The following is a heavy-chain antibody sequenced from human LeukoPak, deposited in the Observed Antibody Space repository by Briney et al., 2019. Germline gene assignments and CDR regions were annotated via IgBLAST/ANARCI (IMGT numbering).Heavy chain of an antibody. Sequence: GGSLRLSCAASGFTFTTYTMNWVRQAPGKGLEWVSSISGSGAYIYYADSVKGRFTISRDNSKNTLYLQMNSLRAEDTAVYYCAKGPHIVVVTANRGQYFDYWGQGTLVTVSS. CDR1: GFTFTTYT. V-gene: IGHV3-21*01. J-gene: IGHJ4*02. CDR3: AKGPHIVVVTANRGQYFDY. CDR2: ISGSGAYI. D-gene: IGHD2-21*02.